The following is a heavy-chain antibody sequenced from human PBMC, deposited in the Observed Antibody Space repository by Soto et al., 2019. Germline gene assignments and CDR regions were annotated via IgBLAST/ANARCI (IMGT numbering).Heavy chain of an antibody. J-gene: IGHJ4*02. V-gene: IGHV4-30-2*01. CDR3: ASGRPTALDY. Sequence: QLQLQESGSGLVKPSQTLSLTCAVSGGSISSGGYSWYWIRQPPGKGLEWIGYIYHSGSTYYNPSLTSRVTISVDRSKNQFSLKLTSVTAADTAGYYCASGRPTALDYWGQGTLVTVSS. CDR2: IYHSGST. D-gene: IGHD1-26*01. CDR1: GGSISSGGYS.